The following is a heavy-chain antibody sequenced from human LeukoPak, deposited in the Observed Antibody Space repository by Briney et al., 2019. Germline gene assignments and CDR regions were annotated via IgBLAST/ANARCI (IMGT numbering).Heavy chain of an antibody. Sequence: PSETLSLTCTVSGGSISSYYWSWIRQPAGKGLEWIGRIYTSGSTNYNPSLKSRVTMSVDTSKNQFSLKLSSVTAADTAVYYCARTAVAGTLLYYYYYGMDVWGQGTTVTVSS. CDR3: ARTAVAGTLLYYYYYGMDV. J-gene: IGHJ6*02. CDR2: IYTSGST. V-gene: IGHV4-4*07. D-gene: IGHD6-19*01. CDR1: GGSISSYY.